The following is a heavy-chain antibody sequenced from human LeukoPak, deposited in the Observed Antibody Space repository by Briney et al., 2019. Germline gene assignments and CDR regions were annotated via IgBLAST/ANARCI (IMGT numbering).Heavy chain of an antibody. CDR2: IIPIFGTA. CDR3: ARSMKGAAGAVDY. Sequence: SVKVSCKASGGTFSSYAISWVRQAPGQGLEWMGGIIPIFGTANYAQKFQGRVTITADESTSTAYMELSSLRSEDTAVYYCARSMKGAAGAVDYWGQGTLVTVSS. D-gene: IGHD6-13*01. CDR1: GGTFSSYA. V-gene: IGHV1-69*13. J-gene: IGHJ4*02.